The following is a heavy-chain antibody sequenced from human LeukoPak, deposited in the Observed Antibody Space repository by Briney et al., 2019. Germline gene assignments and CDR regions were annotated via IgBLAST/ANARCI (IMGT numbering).Heavy chain of an antibody. J-gene: IGHJ4*02. CDR2: INPSGGST. Sequence: ASVKVSCKGSGYTLSNHAFSWVRQAPGQGLEWMGIINPSGGSTSYAQKFQGRVTMTRDTSTSTVYMELSSLRSEDTAVYYCAIDSGESYYFDYWGQGTLVTVSS. CDR1: GYTLSNHA. CDR3: AIDSGESYYFDY. D-gene: IGHD3-10*01. V-gene: IGHV1-46*01.